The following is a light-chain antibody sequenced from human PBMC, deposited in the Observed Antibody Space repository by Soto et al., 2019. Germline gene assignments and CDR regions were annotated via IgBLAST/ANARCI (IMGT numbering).Light chain of an antibody. J-gene: IGLJ3*02. CDR2: EVR. CDR1: RRDVGAYNL. Sequence: QSVLTQPASVSGSAGQSITIFCSGTRRDVGAYNLVSWYQHHPGTAPKLIIYEVRNRPSGVSSRFSGSRSGNTASLTISGLQPEDEADYYCSAYTASSTLVFGGGTKLTVL. CDR3: SAYTASSTLV. V-gene: IGLV2-14*01.